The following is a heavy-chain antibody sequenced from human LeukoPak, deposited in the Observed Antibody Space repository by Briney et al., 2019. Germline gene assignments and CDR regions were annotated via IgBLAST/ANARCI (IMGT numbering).Heavy chain of an antibody. V-gene: IGHV4-61*02. CDR2: IYTSGST. CDR1: GGSISSGSYY. D-gene: IGHD6-19*01. CDR3: ASGAYSSGFDY. J-gene: IGHJ4*02. Sequence: SETLSLTCTVSGGSISSGSYYWSWIRQPAGKGLEWIGRIYTSGSTNYNPSLKSRVTISVDTSKNQFSLKLSSVTAADTAVYYCASGAYSSGFDYWGQGTLVTVSS.